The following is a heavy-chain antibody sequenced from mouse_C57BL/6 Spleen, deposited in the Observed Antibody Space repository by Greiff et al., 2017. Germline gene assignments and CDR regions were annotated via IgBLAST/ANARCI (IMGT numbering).Heavy chain of an antibody. V-gene: IGHV5-16*01. Sequence: VQLKESEGGLVQPGSSMKLSCTASGFTFSDYYMAWVRQVPEKGLEWVANINYDGSSTYYLDSLKSRFIISRDNAKNILYLQMSSLKSEDTATYYCARITTVVADYAMDYWGQGTSVTVSS. J-gene: IGHJ4*01. CDR1: GFTFSDYY. CDR2: INYDGSST. D-gene: IGHD1-1*01. CDR3: ARITTVVADYAMDY.